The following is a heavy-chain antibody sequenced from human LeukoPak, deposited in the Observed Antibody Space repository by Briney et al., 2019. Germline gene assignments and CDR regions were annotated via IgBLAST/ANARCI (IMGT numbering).Heavy chain of an antibody. CDR3: ATGVRGAMDF. Sequence: KPSETLSLTCTVSGGSISSYYWSWIRQPPGKGLEWIGYIYYSGSTNYNPSLKSRATISVDTSKNQFSLKLSSVTAADTAVYYCATGVRGAMDFWGQGTLVTVSS. D-gene: IGHD3-10*01. CDR1: GGSISSYY. V-gene: IGHV4-59*01. CDR2: IYYSGST. J-gene: IGHJ4*02.